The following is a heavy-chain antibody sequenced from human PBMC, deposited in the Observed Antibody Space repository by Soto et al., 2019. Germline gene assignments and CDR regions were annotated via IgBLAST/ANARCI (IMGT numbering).Heavy chain of an antibody. V-gene: IGHV3-11*05. CDR2: ISTTSSYT. CDR1: GFTFSDYY. Sequence: QVQVVESGGGLVKPGGSLRLSCAASGFTFSDYYMSWIRQAPGKGLEWISYISTTSSYTNYADSVRGRFPISRDNAKNSLYLQMDSLRADDTAVYYCARDQNGWLQVYDYWGQGTLVTVSS. CDR3: ARDQNGWLQVYDY. D-gene: IGHD6-19*01. J-gene: IGHJ4*02.